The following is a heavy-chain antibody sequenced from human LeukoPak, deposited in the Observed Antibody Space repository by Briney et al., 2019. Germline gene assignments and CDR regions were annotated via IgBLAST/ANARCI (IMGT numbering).Heavy chain of an antibody. CDR2: ISSSSSYI. V-gene: IGHV3-21*01. CDR1: GFTFSSYS. D-gene: IGHD2-21*02. J-gene: IGHJ3*02. CDR3: ARDFPIVVVTAHDAFDI. Sequence: GGSLRLSCAASGFTFSSYSMNWVRQAPGKGLEWVSSISSSSSYIYYADSVKGRFTISRDNAKNSLYLQMNSLRAEDTAVYYCARDFPIVVVTAHDAFDIWGQGTMVTVSS.